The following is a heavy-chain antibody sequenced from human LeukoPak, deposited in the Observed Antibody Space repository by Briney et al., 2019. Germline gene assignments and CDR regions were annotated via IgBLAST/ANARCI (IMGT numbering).Heavy chain of an antibody. J-gene: IGHJ4*02. CDR2: IKSKTDGWTT. CDR1: GFTFSNAC. Sequence: GGSLRLSCAASGFTFSNACMSWVRQAPGKALEWVGRIKSKTDGWTTDYAAPVKGRFTISRDDSKNTLYMQMNSLKTEDTAVYYCTTDWSGYDDFWSGYYNVKLEYFDYWGQGTLVTVSS. V-gene: IGHV3-15*01. D-gene: IGHD3-3*01. CDR3: TTDWSGYDDFWSGYYNVKLEYFDY.